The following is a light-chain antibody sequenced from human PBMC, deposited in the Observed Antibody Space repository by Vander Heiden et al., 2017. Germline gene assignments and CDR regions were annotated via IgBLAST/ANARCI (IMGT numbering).Light chain of an antibody. CDR3: SSYTTSSTRV. V-gene: IGLV2-14*01. Sequence: QSALTQPAPVSGSPGQSVTISCTGTSSDVGGYNYVSWYQQHPGKVPKLMIYEVSNRPSGVSNRFSGSKSGNTASLTISGLQAEDEADYYCSSYTTSSTRVFGTGTKVTVL. J-gene: IGLJ1*01. CDR1: SSDVGGYNY. CDR2: EVS.